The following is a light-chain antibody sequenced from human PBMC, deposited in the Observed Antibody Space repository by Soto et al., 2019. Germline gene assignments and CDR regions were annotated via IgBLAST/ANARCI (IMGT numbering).Light chain of an antibody. Sequence: EIVITQSPGTLSVSPVERAILSCSASQSSSINVACYQQKPDQAPMLLIYAASSRATGVAARFSGSWSGKEFTLTISSLQSEDFAVYYCQQYNNWITFGQGTRLEIK. CDR1: QSSSIN. V-gene: IGKV3-15*01. CDR3: QQYNNWIT. J-gene: IGKJ5*01. CDR2: AAS.